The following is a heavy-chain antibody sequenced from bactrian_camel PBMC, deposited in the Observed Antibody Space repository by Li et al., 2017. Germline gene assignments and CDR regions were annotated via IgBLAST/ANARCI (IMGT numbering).Heavy chain of an antibody. CDR3: ATLSLNTNIAQADFGY. J-gene: IGHJ6*01. CDR1: GFTFSFRD. Sequence: HVQLVESGGGLVQPGGSLKLSCVASGFTFSFRDISWVRQAPGKGLEWVSGIYSYGSNPAYADSVKGRFTISRDNAKNTVYLQMSSLKSEDTALYYCATLSLNTNIAQADFGYWGQGTQVTV. V-gene: IGHV3-2*01. CDR2: IYSYGSNP.